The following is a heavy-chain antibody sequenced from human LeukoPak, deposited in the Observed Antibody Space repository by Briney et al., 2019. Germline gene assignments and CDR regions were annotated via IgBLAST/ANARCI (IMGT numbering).Heavy chain of an antibody. CDR1: GGSFSGYY. D-gene: IGHD3-10*01. Sequence: SETLSLTCAVYGGSFSGYYWSWIRQPQGKGLEWIGEINHSGSTNYNPSLKSRVTISVDTSKNQFSLKLSSVTAADTAVYYCARGPRNYYGSGSYYIRHFDYWGQGTLVTVSS. V-gene: IGHV4-34*01. CDR3: ARGPRNYYGSGSYYIRHFDY. J-gene: IGHJ4*02. CDR2: INHSGST.